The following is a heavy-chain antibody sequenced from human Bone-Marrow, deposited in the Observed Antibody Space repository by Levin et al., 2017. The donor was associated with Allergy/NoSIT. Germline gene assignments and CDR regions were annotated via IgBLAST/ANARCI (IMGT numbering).Heavy chain of an antibody. CDR3: ARRTIFGVVIKFGTWFDP. V-gene: IGHV4-39*01. D-gene: IGHD3-3*01. CDR1: GGSISSSSYN. CDR2: IYYSGST. J-gene: IGHJ5*02. Sequence: SETLSLTCTVSGGSISSSSYNWGRNRQPPGKGLVWIGSIYYSGSTYSNPSLKSRVTISVDTSKNQFPLKPSSVTAADTAVYYCARRTIFGVVIKFGTWFDPWGQGTLVTVSS.